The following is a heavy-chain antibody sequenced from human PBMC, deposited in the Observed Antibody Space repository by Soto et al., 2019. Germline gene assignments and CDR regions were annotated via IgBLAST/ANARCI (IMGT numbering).Heavy chain of an antibody. Sequence: GGSLRLSCAASGFTFSSYAMSWVRQAPGKGLEWVSAISGSGGTTYYAASVKGRFTISRDNSKNTLFLQLNSLRAEDTAVYYCAKFFVETGGSSGWPWTFHYWGQGTLVTVSS. CDR2: ISGSGGTT. V-gene: IGHV3-23*01. CDR3: AKFFVETGGSSGWPWTFHY. D-gene: IGHD6-25*01. CDR1: GFTFSSYA. J-gene: IGHJ4*02.